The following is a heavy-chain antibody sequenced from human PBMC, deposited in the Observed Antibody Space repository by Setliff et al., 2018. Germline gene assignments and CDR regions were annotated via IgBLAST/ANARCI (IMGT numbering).Heavy chain of an antibody. CDR3: TTGPRDSRNYLNWFNP. CDR1: GITFKNAW. J-gene: IGHJ5*02. CDR2: IKSSLEGATS. V-gene: IGHV3-15*01. Sequence: LRLSCSVSGITFKNAWMTWVRQAPGKGPEWVGRIKSSLEGATSDYGAPAKGRFTISRDDSKNMIFLHMNNLKTEDTGFYYCTTGPRDSRNYLNWFNPWGQGTLVTVS. D-gene: IGHD4-4*01.